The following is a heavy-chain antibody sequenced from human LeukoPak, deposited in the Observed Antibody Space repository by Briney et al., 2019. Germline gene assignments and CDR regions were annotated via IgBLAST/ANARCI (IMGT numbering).Heavy chain of an antibody. CDR2: LYYSGST. CDR1: GGSISSYY. Sequence: SETLSLTCTVSGGSISSYYWSWIRQPPGKGLEWVGYLYYSGSTNYNPSLKSRVTISLDTSKNQFSLDLSSVTAADTAVYYCASRTGSSSTFHYWGQGTLVAVSS. D-gene: IGHD6-13*01. J-gene: IGHJ4*02. CDR3: ASRTGSSSTFHY. V-gene: IGHV4-59*01.